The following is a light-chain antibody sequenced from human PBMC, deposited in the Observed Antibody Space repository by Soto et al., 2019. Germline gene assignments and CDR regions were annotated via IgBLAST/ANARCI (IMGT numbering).Light chain of an antibody. CDR1: NIGSKS. J-gene: IGLJ3*02. Sequence: SYELTQPPSVSVAPGKTASVACGGSNIGSKSVHWYQKKSGQAPVLVMYYDSDRPSGIPERFSGSNSGNTATLTISRVEGGDAADYYSEVWAISSGQVVFGGGTKVTVL. CDR3: EVWAISSGQVV. CDR2: YDS. V-gene: IGLV3-21*01.